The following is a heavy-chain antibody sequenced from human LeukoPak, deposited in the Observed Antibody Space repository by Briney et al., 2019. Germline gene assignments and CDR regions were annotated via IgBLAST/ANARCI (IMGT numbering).Heavy chain of an antibody. CDR3: ARGRSRERAYGVDV. CDR2: ISYDGSNK. CDR1: GFTFNSHE. J-gene: IGHJ6*02. V-gene: IGHV3-30-3*01. D-gene: IGHD6-6*01. Sequence: PGGSLRLSCAASGFTFNSHEMHWVRQAPGKGLEWVAVISYDGSNKYYADFVKGRFTFSRDNSKNTVHLQMNSLRAEDTAVYYCARGRSRERAYGVDVWGPGTTVTVSS.